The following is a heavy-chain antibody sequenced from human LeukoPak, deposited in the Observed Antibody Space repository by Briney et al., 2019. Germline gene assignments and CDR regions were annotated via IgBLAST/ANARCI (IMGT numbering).Heavy chain of an antibody. Sequence: GGSLRLSCAASGFTFSSYWMSWVRQAPGKGLEWVANIKQDGSEEYYVDSVKGRFTISRDNAKNSLYLQMNSLRAEDTAVYYCARSLGQWLTNFDYWGQGTLVTVSS. J-gene: IGHJ4*02. CDR1: GFTFSSYW. CDR2: IKQDGSEE. CDR3: ARSLGQWLTNFDY. V-gene: IGHV3-7*01. D-gene: IGHD6-19*01.